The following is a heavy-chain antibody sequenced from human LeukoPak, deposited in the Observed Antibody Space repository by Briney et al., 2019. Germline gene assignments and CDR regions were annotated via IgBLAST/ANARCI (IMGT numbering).Heavy chain of an antibody. CDR3: ARDGSYASGIAAAGTGGWFDP. Sequence: ASVKVSCKASGGTFSSYAISWVRQAPGKGLEWVSSISSSSSYIYYADSVKGRFTISRDNAKNSLYLQMNSLRAEDTAVYYCARDGSYASGIAAAGTGGWFDPWGQGTLVTVSS. CDR2: ISSSSSYI. J-gene: IGHJ5*02. V-gene: IGHV3-21*01. CDR1: GGTFSSYA. D-gene: IGHD6-13*01.